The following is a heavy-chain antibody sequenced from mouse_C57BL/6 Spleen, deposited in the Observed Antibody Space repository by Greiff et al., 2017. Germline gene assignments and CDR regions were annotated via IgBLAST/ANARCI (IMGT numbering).Heavy chain of an antibody. Sequence: QVQLQQPGPELVKPGASVKLSCKASGYTFTSYWMNWVKQRPGQGLEWIGEIDPSDSYTTYNPKFKGKSTLPVDKSSSTADMQLSSLTAEDSAVYYGARWRDSSGYNASDYWGQGTSVTVSS. CDR2: IDPSDSYT. J-gene: IGHJ4*01. V-gene: IGHV1-69*01. D-gene: IGHD3-2*02. CDR1: GYTFTSYW. CDR3: ARWRDSSGYNASDY.